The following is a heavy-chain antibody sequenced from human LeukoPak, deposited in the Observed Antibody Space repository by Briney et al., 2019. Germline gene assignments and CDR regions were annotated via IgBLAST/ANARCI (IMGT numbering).Heavy chain of an antibody. CDR1: RFTFSNNW. Sequence: AGGSLRLSCAASRFTFSNNWMTWVRQAPGKGLEWVSYISSSGTTIYYADSVKGRFTISRDNAKNSLYLQMNGLRAEDTAVYYCARSHYDILTGYLTDYWGQGTLVTVSS. CDR2: ISSSGTTI. V-gene: IGHV3-11*01. D-gene: IGHD3-9*01. J-gene: IGHJ4*02. CDR3: ARSHYDILTGYLTDY.